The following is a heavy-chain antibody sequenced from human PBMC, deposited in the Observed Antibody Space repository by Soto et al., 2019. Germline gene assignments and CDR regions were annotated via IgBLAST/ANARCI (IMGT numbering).Heavy chain of an antibody. CDR2: IRSKAYGGTT. CDR3: TRDPSGYSGYVPFDY. Sequence: PGGSLRLSCTASGFTFGDYAMSWFRQAPGKGLEWVGFIRSKAYGGTTEYAASVKGRFTISGDDSKSIAYLQMNSLKTEDTAVYYCTRDPSGYSGYVPFDYWGQGTLVTVSS. CDR1: GFTFGDYA. J-gene: IGHJ4*02. D-gene: IGHD5-12*01. V-gene: IGHV3-49*03.